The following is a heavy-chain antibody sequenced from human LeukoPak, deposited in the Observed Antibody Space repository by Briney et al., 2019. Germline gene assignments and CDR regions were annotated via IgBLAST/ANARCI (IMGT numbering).Heavy chain of an antibody. J-gene: IGHJ4*02. V-gene: IGHV1-2*06. D-gene: IGHD3-9*01. Sequence: ASVKVSXKASGYTFTGYYMHWVRQAPGQGLEWMGRINPNSGGTNYAQKFQGRVTMTRDTSISTAYMELSRLRSDDTAVYYCARDSPGNYDILTGYYPYFDYWGQGTLVTVSS. CDR3: ARDSPGNYDILTGYYPYFDY. CDR2: INPNSGGT. CDR1: GYTFTGYY.